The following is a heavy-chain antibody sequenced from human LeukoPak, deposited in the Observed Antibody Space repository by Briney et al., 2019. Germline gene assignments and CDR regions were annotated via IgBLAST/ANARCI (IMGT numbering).Heavy chain of an antibody. CDR2: IIPIFGTA. CDR3: ARSGYSSSWYAQPYYYYGMDV. J-gene: IGHJ6*02. CDR1: GGTFSSYA. V-gene: IGHV1-69*05. Sequence: SVTVSCTASGGTFSSYAISWVRQAPGPGLEWMGGIIPIFGTANYAQKFQGRVTITRDTSASTAYMELSSLRSEDTAVYYCARSGYSSSWYAQPYYYYGMDVWGQGTTVTVSS. D-gene: IGHD6-13*01.